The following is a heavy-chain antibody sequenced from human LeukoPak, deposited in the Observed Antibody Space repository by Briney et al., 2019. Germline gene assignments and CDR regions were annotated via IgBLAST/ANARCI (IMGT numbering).Heavy chain of an antibody. Sequence: SSETLSLTCAVYGGSFSGYYWSWIRQPPGKGLEWIGEINHSGSTDYNPSLKSRVTISVDTSKNQFSLKLSSVTAADTAVYYCARGRRLRYSSGWRLDYWGQGTLVTVSS. CDR3: ARGRRLRYSSGWRLDY. V-gene: IGHV4-34*01. J-gene: IGHJ4*02. CDR1: GGSFSGYY. D-gene: IGHD6-19*01. CDR2: INHSGST.